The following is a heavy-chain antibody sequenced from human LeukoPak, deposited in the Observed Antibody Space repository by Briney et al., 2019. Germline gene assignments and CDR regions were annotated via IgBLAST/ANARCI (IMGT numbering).Heavy chain of an antibody. CDR2: IIPIFGTA. D-gene: IGHD6-19*01. Sequence: ASVKVSCKASGGTFSSYAISWVRQAPGQGFEWMGGIIPIFGTANYAQKFQGRVTITADESTSTAYMELSSLRSEDTAVYYCARDASSGWTDRYYYGMDVWGQGTTVTVSS. V-gene: IGHV1-69*13. CDR1: GGTFSSYA. J-gene: IGHJ6*02. CDR3: ARDASSGWTDRYYYGMDV.